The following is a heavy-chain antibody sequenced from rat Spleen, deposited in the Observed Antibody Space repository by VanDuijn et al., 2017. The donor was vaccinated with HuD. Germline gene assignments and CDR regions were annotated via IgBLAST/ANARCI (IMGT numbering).Heavy chain of an antibody. V-gene: IGHV5-29*01. CDR3: ARHGYNSYFDY. CDR1: GFTFSDSG. D-gene: IGHD1-9*01. CDR2: ICYGNSSGHSST. Sequence: EVQLVETGGGLVQPGRSLKLSCAASGFTFSDSGMAWVRQAPRKGLEWVATICYGNSSGHSSTYYRDSVKGRFTISRDNAKSILSLQMDSLRSEDTATYYCARHGYNSYFDYRGQGVMVTVSS. J-gene: IGHJ2*01.